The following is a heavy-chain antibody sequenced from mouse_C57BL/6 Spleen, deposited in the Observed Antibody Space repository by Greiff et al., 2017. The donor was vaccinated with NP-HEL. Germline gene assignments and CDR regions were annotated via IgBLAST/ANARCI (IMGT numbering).Heavy chain of an antibody. J-gene: IGHJ2*01. D-gene: IGHD1-1*01. Sequence: QVQLQQPGTELVKPGASVQLSCKASGYTFTSYWMHWVKQRTGHGLEWIGNINPSNGGPNYNEKFKSQATLTVAKSSSTAYMQLRILTSEDSAVDYCARSYYYRSSFFFVDYWGQGTTLTVSS. CDR3: ARSYYYRSSFFFVDY. CDR1: GYTFTSYW. V-gene: IGHV1-53*01. CDR2: INPSNGGP.